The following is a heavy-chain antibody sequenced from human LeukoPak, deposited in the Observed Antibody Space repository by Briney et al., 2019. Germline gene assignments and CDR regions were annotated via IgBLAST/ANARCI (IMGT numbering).Heavy chain of an antibody. D-gene: IGHD3-3*01. J-gene: IGHJ4*02. Sequence: ASVKGSRKGSRYTLTGYYLHGVRQPPGQELEGMGWTNSNSSGTNYAQKLYSRVTMTRDTSISTAYMELSRLRSDDTAVYYCARKRSGLYTDYWGQGTLVTVSS. CDR3: ARKRSGLYTDY. CDR1: RYTLTGYY. V-gene: IGHV1-2*02. CDR2: TNSNSSGT.